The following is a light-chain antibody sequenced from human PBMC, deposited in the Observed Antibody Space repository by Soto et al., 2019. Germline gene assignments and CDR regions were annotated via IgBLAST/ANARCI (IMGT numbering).Light chain of an antibody. Sequence: DIQMTQSPSSLSASVGDRVTITCRASQSITRYLHWYQQKPGKAPKLLIYAASSLQSGVSSRFSGSGFGTDFTLTINSLQPEDFATYYCQQSYTTLLTFGGDQGGYQ. CDR1: QSITRY. CDR2: AAS. J-gene: IGKJ4*01. V-gene: IGKV1-39*01. CDR3: QQSYTTLLT.